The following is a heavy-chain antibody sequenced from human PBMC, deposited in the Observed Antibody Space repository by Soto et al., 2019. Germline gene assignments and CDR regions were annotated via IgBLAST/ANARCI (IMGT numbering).Heavy chain of an antibody. CDR2: VNPNSGNT. CDR1: GYTFTSYD. V-gene: IGHV1-8*01. CDR3: YYDFWSGYYRTNDAFDI. J-gene: IGHJ3*02. D-gene: IGHD3-3*01. Sequence: ASVKVSCKASGYTFTSYDINWVRQATGQGLEWMGWVNPNSGNTGYAQKFQGRVTMTRNTSISTAYMELSSLRSEDTAVYYCYYDFWSGYYRTNDAFDIWGQGTMVTVS.